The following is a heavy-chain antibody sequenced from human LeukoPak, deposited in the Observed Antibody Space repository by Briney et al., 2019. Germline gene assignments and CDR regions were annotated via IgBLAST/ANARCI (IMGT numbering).Heavy chain of an antibody. Sequence: ASVKVSCKASGYTFTGYYMHWVRQAPGQGLEWMGWINPNSGGTNYAQKFQGRVTMTRDTSISTAYIELRSLRSDDTAIYYCARVDPVGHYYDSFGPHDYFDYWGQGTLVTVSS. J-gene: IGHJ4*02. V-gene: IGHV1-2*02. CDR2: INPNSGGT. D-gene: IGHD3-22*01. CDR3: ARVDPVGHYYDSFGPHDYFDY. CDR1: GYTFTGYY.